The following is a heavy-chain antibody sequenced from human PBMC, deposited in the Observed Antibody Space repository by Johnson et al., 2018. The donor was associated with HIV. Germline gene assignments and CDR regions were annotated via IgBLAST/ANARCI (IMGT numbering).Heavy chain of an antibody. CDR3: ARVRGGRENAFDI. D-gene: IGHD1-26*01. V-gene: IGHV3-23*04. J-gene: IGHJ3*02. CDR1: GFTFGSFG. CDR2: LSGSGGNT. Sequence: VQLVESGGGLVKPRGSLRLSCAASGFTFGSFGMNWVRQAPGQGLEWVSGLSGSGGNTHYGDSVKGRFIVSRDNSKNTLYLQMNSLRAEDTAVYYCARVRGGRENAFDIWGQGTMVTVSS.